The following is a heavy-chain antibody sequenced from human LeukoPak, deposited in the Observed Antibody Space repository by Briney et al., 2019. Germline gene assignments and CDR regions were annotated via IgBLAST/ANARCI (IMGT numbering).Heavy chain of an antibody. J-gene: IGHJ3*01. D-gene: IGHD7-27*01. CDR2: INSSSSYM. V-gene: IGHV3-48*02. Sequence: VGSLRLSCAASGFTFSSYSMNWVRQAPGKGLEWVSYINSSSSYMYYPDSVKGRFTISRDNAKNSLYLKMDSLRDEDTAVYYCAREDDDWGPNTFDVWGQGTVVTVSS. CDR1: GFTFSSYS. CDR3: AREDDDWGPNTFDV.